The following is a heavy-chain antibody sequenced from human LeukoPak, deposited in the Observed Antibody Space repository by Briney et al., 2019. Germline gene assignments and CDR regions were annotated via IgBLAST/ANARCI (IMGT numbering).Heavy chain of an antibody. D-gene: IGHD1-26*01. Sequence: ASVKVSCKASGYTFTSYGISWVRQAPGQGLEWMGWISAYNGNTNYAQKFQGRVTITRDTSASTAYMELSSLRSEDTAVYYCARNGGSYYPYWGQGTLVTVSS. CDR2: ISAYNGNT. CDR1: GYTFTSYG. J-gene: IGHJ4*02. CDR3: ARNGGSYYPY. V-gene: IGHV1-18*01.